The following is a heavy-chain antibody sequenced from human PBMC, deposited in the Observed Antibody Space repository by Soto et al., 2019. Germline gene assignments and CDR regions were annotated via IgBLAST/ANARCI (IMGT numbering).Heavy chain of an antibody. Sequence: PSETLSLTCTVSGGSISSSSYYWGWIRQPPGKGLEWIGSIYYSGSTYYNPSLKSRVTISADTSKNQFSLKLSSVTAADTAVYYCATSTYYYDSSGYSLFDYWGQGTLVTVSS. CDR2: IYYSGST. V-gene: IGHV4-39*07. CDR3: ATSTYYYDSSGYSLFDY. CDR1: GGSISSSSYY. D-gene: IGHD3-22*01. J-gene: IGHJ4*02.